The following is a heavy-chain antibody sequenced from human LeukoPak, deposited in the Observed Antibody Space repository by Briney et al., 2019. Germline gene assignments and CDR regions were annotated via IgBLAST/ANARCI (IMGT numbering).Heavy chain of an antibody. V-gene: IGHV3-20*04. Sequence: GGSLRLSCAASGFTFDDYGMSWVRQAPGKGLEWVSGINWNGGSTGYADSVKGRFTISRDNSKNTLYLQMNSLRAEDTAVYYCARDSPPLAFDYWGQGTLVTVSS. CDR2: INWNGGST. CDR1: GFTFDDYG. J-gene: IGHJ4*02. CDR3: ARDSPPLAFDY.